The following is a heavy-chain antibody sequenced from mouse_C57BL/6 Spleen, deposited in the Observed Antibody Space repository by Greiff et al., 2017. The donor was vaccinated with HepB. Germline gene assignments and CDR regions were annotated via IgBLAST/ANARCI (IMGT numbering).Heavy chain of an antibody. CDR3: ARLGTGAWYFDY. CDR1: GYTFTSYW. D-gene: IGHD4-1*01. J-gene: IGHJ2*01. Sequence: VQLQQPGAELVKPGASVKLSCKASGYTFTSYWMHWVKQRPGQGLEWIGMIHPNSGSTNYNEKFKSKATLTVDKSSSTAYMQLSSLTSEDSAVYYCARLGTGAWYFDYWGRGTTLTVSS. V-gene: IGHV1-64*01. CDR2: IHPNSGST.